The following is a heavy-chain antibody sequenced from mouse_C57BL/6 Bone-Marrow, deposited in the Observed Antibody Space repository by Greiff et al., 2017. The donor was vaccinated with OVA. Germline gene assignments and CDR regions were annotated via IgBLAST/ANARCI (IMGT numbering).Heavy chain of an antibody. CDR2: IYPRSGNT. CDR1: GYTFTSYG. Sequence: VQLQQSGAELARPGASVKLSCKASGYTFTSYGISWVKQRTGQGLEWIGEIYPRSGNTYYNEKFKGKATLTADKSSSTAYMELRSLTSEDSAVYFCARSYYDGSSYGGDWYFDVWGTGTTVTVSS. D-gene: IGHD1-1*01. CDR3: ARSYYDGSSYGGDWYFDV. V-gene: IGHV1-81*01. J-gene: IGHJ1*03.